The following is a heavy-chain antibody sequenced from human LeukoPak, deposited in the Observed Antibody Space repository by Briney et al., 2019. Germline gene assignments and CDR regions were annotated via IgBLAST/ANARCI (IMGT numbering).Heavy chain of an antibody. V-gene: IGHV5-51*01. D-gene: IGHD2-2*01. Sequence: GESLKISCKGSGYSFTNYWIAWVRHMPGRGLEWMGISYPGDSDTRYSPSFQGQVTISGDRSISTAYLQWSSLKASDTAMYYCARGRYCASTSCSHFDYWGQGTLVTVSS. J-gene: IGHJ4*02. CDR2: SYPGDSDT. CDR1: GYSFTNYW. CDR3: ARGRYCASTSCSHFDY.